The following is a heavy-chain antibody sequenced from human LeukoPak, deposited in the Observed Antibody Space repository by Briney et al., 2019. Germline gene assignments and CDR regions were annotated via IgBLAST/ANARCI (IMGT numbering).Heavy chain of an antibody. J-gene: IGHJ4*02. CDR2: IIPIFGTA. CDR1: GGTFSSYA. Sequence: SVKVSCKASGGTFSSYAISWVRQAPGQGLEWMGGIIPIFGTANYAQKFQGRVTITADKSTSTAYMELSSLRSEDTAVYYCASCGPYCTNGVFYDYWGQGTLVTVSS. CDR3: ASCGPYCTNGVFYDY. D-gene: IGHD2-8*01. V-gene: IGHV1-69*06.